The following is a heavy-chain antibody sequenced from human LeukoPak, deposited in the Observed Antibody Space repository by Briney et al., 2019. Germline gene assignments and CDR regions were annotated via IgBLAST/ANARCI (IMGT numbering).Heavy chain of an antibody. J-gene: IGHJ6*03. Sequence: GGSLRLSCEASGFTFSNYYISWIRQVPGKGLEWVSHIKGNGATTYYADSVRGRFTISRDNAKNSLFLQMNSLRVDDTATYYCARAGEMRYMDVWGKGTAVAVS. V-gene: IGHV3-11*01. CDR1: GFTFSNYY. D-gene: IGHD5-24*01. CDR3: ARAGEMRYMDV. CDR2: IKGNGATT.